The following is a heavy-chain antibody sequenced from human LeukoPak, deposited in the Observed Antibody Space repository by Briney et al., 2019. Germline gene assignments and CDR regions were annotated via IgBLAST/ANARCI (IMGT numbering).Heavy chain of an antibody. D-gene: IGHD3-9*01. V-gene: IGHV5-51*01. CDR1: GYSFSRYW. J-gene: IGHJ3*02. CDR3: ARSEGILTGYLSHYDAFDI. CDR2: IYPGDSDT. Sequence: GESLKISCKGSGYSFSRYWIGWVRQMPGKGLEWMGIIYPGDSDTRYSPSFQGQVTISADKSISTAYLQWSSLKASDTAMYYCARSEGILTGYLSHYDAFDIWGQGTMVTVSS.